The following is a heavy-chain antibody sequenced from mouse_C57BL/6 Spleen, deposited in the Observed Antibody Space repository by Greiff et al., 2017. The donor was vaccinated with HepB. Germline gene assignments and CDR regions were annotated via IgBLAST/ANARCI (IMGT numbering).Heavy chain of an antibody. Sequence: QVTLKECGPELVKPGASVKISCKASGYAFSSSWMNWVKQRPGKGLEWIGRIYPGDGDTNYNGKFKGKATLTADKSSSTAYMQLSSLTSEDSAVYFCARWGPSFAYWGQGTLVTVSA. CDR1: GYAFSSSW. CDR3: ARWGPSFAY. CDR2: IYPGDGDT. V-gene: IGHV1-82*01. J-gene: IGHJ3*01.